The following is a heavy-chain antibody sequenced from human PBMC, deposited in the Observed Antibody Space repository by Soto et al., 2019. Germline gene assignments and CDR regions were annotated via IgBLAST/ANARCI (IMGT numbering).Heavy chain of an antibody. V-gene: IGHV3-23*01. J-gene: IGHJ3*02. CDR3: VRERAPFDAFDI. CDR1: GFTFRNYA. Sequence: GGSLRLSCAASGFTFRNYAMSWVRQAPGKGLVLVSIVNVDVSTYYANSVKGRFTISRDNSKNTLSLQMDSLRAEDTALYYCVRERAPFDAFDIWGQGTMVTVSS. CDR2: VNVDVST.